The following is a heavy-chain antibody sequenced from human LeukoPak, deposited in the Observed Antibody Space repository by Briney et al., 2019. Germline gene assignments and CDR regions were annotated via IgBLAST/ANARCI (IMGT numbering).Heavy chain of an antibody. Sequence: ATVKVSCKASGYTFTSYGISWVRQAPGQGLEWMGWISAYNGNTNYAQKLQGRVTMTTDTSTSTACMELRSLGSDDTAVYYCARDGRSYCSSTSCYSTFDPWGQGTLVTVSS. CDR2: ISAYNGNT. V-gene: IGHV1-18*01. CDR3: ARDGRSYCSSTSCYSTFDP. CDR1: GYTFTSYG. J-gene: IGHJ5*02. D-gene: IGHD2-2*01.